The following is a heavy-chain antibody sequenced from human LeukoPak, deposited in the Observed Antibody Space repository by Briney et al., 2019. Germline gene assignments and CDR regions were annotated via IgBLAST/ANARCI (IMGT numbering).Heavy chain of an antibody. Sequence: ASVKVSCKASGYTFTGYYMHWVRQAPGQGLKWMGWINPNSGGTNYAQKFQGRVTMTRDTSISTAYMELSRLRSDDTAVYYCARDSYGDSLSFDYWGQGTLVTVSS. CDR2: INPNSGGT. CDR3: ARDSYGDSLSFDY. D-gene: IGHD4-17*01. J-gene: IGHJ4*02. V-gene: IGHV1-2*02. CDR1: GYTFTGYY.